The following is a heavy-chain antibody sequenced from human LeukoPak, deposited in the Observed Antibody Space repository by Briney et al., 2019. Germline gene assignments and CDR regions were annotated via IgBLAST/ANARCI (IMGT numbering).Heavy chain of an antibody. CDR3: ATGGRSGVALEQ. CDR1: GFIASSNY. CDR2: IYSGGST. D-gene: IGHD3-3*01. V-gene: IGHV3-53*01. J-gene: IGHJ4*02. Sequence: GGSLRLTCVVSGFIASSNYMSWVRQAPGKGLEWISSIYSGGSTYYADSVMGRFTISRDSSKTTLFLQMNSLRAEDTAVYYCATGGRSGVALEQWGQGTLVTVSS.